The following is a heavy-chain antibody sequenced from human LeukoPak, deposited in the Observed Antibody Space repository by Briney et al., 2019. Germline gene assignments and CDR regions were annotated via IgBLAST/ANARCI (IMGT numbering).Heavy chain of an antibody. D-gene: IGHD1/OR15-1a*01. CDR3: ARQKQSHVNFDY. Sequence: GGSLRLSCAASGFTVSSYAMHWVRQPIGKGLEWVSALGIAGDTFYPGSVKGRFTISRENAKNPLYLQMNSLRAEDTAMYYCARQKQSHVNFDYWGQGTLVTVSS. CDR2: LGIAGDT. J-gene: IGHJ4*02. CDR1: GFTVSSYA. V-gene: IGHV3-13*01.